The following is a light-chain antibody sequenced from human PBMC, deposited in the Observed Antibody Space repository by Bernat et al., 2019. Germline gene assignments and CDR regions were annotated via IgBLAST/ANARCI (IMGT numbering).Light chain of an antibody. CDR3: QPYRSYPLT. V-gene: IGKV1-16*02. CDR1: QNIDSH. J-gene: IGKJ4*01. Sequence: DIQMTQSPSSLSASVGDRVTFTCRASQNIDSHLAWFQQKPGKAPKSLIYSASALESGAPSKFSGSGSGTDYTLTISSLHPEDSATYYCQPYRSYPLTFGGGTKVEI. CDR2: SAS.